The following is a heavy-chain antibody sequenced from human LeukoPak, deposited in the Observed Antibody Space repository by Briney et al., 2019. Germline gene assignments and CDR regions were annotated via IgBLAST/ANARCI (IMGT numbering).Heavy chain of an antibody. CDR3: ARYSYGTNFDY. V-gene: IGHV7-4-1*02. CDR1: GYTFTSYA. Sequence: ASVKVSCKASGYTFTSYAMNWVRQAPGQGLEWMGWINTNTGNPTYAQGFTGRFVFSLDTSVSTAYLQISSLKVEDAAVYYCARYSYGTNFDYWGQGTLVTVSS. CDR2: INTNTGNP. D-gene: IGHD5-18*01. J-gene: IGHJ4*02.